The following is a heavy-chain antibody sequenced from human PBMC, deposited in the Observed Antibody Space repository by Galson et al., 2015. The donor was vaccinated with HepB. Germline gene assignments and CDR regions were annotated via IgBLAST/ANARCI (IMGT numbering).Heavy chain of an antibody. CDR2: ISWNSGSI. D-gene: IGHD6-19*01. Sequence: SLRLSCAASGFTFDDYAMHWVRHAPGKGLEWVSGISWNSGSIGYADSVKGRFTISRDNAKNSLYLQMNSLRAEDTALYYCAKEGALTGYSSGWYDYWGQGTLVTVSS. V-gene: IGHV3-9*01. CDR3: AKEGALTGYSSGWYDY. J-gene: IGHJ4*02. CDR1: GFTFDDYA.